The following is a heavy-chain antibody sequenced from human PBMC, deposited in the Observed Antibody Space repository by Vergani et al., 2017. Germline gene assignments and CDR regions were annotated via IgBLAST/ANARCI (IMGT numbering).Heavy chain of an antibody. J-gene: IGHJ4*02. D-gene: IGHD3-10*01. CDR1: GGTFSSYT. CDR3: ARGDPMEFDY. CDR2: IIPILGIA. Sequence: QVQLEQSGAEVKKPGSSVKVSCKASGGTFSSYTISWVRQAPGQGLEWMGRIIPILGIANYAQKFQGRVKITADKSTSTAYMELSSLRSEDTAVYYCARGDPMEFDYWGQGTLVTVSS. V-gene: IGHV1-69*02.